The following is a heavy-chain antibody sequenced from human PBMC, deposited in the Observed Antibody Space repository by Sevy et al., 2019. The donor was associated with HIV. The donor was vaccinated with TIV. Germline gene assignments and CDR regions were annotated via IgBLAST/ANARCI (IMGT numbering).Heavy chain of an antibody. V-gene: IGHV4-61*01. CDR2: IYYSGST. J-gene: IGHJ6*02. CDR3: ARITVVPAATKGGGNYYYYGMDV. Sequence: SQTLSLTCTVSGGSVSSGSYYWSWIQQPPGKGLEWIGYIYYSGSTNYNPSLKSRVTISVDTSKNQFSLKLSSVTAADTAVYYCARITVVPAATKGGGNYYYYGMDVWGQGTTVTVSS. D-gene: IGHD2-2*01. CDR1: GGSVSSGSYY.